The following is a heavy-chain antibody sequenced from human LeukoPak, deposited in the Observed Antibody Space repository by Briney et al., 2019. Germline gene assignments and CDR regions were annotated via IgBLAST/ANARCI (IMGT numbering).Heavy chain of an antibody. D-gene: IGHD3-9*01. CDR1: GGTFSSYG. V-gene: IGHV1-18*01. Sequence: ASVKVSCKASGGTFSSYGISWVRQAPGQGLEWMGWISAYNGNTNYAQKLQGRVTMTTDTSTSTAYMELRSLRSDDTAVYYCARARPGDILTGRTTRGNLDYWGQGTLVTVSS. J-gene: IGHJ4*02. CDR3: ARARPGDILTGRTTRGNLDY. CDR2: ISAYNGNT.